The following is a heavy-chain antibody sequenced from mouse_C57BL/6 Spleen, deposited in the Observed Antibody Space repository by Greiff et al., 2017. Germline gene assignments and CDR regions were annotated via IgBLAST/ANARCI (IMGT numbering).Heavy chain of an antibody. CDR2: IHPNSGST. CDR1: GYTFTSYW. CDR3: ASDSSGWFAY. J-gene: IGHJ3*01. D-gene: IGHD3-2*02. Sequence: QVHVKQSGAELVKPGASVKLSCKASGYTFTSYWMHWVKQRPGQGLEWIGMIHPNSGSTNYNEKFKSKATLTVDKSSSTAYMQLSSLTSEDSAVYYCASDSSGWFAYWGQGTLVTVSA. V-gene: IGHV1-64*01.